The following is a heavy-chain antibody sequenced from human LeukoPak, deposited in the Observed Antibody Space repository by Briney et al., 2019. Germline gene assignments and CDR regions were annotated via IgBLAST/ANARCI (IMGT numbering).Heavy chain of an antibody. D-gene: IGHD3-22*01. CDR3: ARGAHDSSGYYFDY. CDR1: GGSISSGGYY. V-gene: IGHV4-30-2*01. J-gene: IGHJ4*02. CDR2: IHHSGST. Sequence: PSETLSLTCTVSGGSISSGGYYWSWIRQPPGKGLEWIGYIHHSGSTYYNPSLKSRVTISVDRSKNQFSLKLSSVTAAGTAVYYCARGAHDSSGYYFDYWGQGTLVTVSS.